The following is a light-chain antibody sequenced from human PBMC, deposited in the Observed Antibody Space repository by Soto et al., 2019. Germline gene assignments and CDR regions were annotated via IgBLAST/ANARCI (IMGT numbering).Light chain of an antibody. Sequence: IQMTQSPSAMSASVGDRVTITCRASQGIRNDLGWYQQKPGKSPKLLIYAASSLQSGVPSRFSGRGSGTDFTLTISSLQPEDFATYYCLQDFKYPRTFGQGTRLEIK. CDR1: QGIRND. CDR3: LQDFKYPRT. J-gene: IGKJ5*01. CDR2: AAS. V-gene: IGKV1-6*01.